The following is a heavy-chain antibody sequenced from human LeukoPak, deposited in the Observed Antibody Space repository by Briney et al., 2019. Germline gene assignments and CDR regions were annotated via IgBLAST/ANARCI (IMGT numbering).Heavy chain of an antibody. D-gene: IGHD3-10*01. J-gene: IGHJ4*02. Sequence: SETLSLTCTVSGGSINSYYWSWIRQPAGKGLEWIGRIYTSGSTNYNPSLKSRVTMSVDTSKNQFSLNLSSVTAADTAVYYCTGNYYGSGSYADFDYWGQGTLVTVSS. CDR3: TGNYYGSGSYADFDY. V-gene: IGHV4-4*07. CDR1: GGSINSYY. CDR2: IYTSGST.